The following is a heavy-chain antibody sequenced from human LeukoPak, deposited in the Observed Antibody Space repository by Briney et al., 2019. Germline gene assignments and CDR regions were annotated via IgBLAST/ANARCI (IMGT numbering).Heavy chain of an antibody. CDR2: ISSSGSTI. D-gene: IGHD2-15*01. CDR1: GFTFSSYE. V-gene: IGHV3-48*03. J-gene: IGHJ1*01. Sequence: GGSLRLSCAASGFTFSSYEMNWVRQAPGKGLEWVSYISSSGSTIYYADSVKGRFTISRDNAKNSLYLQMNSLRAEDTAVYYCARRPNRGYCSGGSCHEYFQHWGQGTLVTVSP. CDR3: ARRPNRGYCSGGSCHEYFQH.